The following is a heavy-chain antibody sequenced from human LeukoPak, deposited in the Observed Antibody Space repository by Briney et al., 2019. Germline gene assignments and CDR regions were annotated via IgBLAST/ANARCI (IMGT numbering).Heavy chain of an antibody. Sequence: GGSLRVSCAASAFAFSNNVIHWVRQAPGKGLKWVAMISYDGSDKYYADSVKGRFTISRDNSKNTLYLQMTSLRAEDTAVYYCARDLYGSRSKRCGMDVWGKGTTVTVSS. V-gene: IGHV3-30*04. CDR1: AFAFSNNV. D-gene: IGHD3-10*01. J-gene: IGHJ6*04. CDR3: ARDLYGSRSKRCGMDV. CDR2: ISYDGSDK.